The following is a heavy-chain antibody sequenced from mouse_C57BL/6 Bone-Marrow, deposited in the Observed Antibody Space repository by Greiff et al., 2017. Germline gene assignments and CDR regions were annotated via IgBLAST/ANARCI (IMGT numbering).Heavy chain of an antibody. CDR1: GYTFTSYW. CDR3: AREGGRYCYGSGSAWFAY. V-gene: IGHV1-61*01. Sequence: QVQLQQPGAELVRPGSSVKLSCKASGYTFTSYWMDWVKQRPGQDLEWIGNIYPSDSETHYNQKFKDKATLTVDKSSSTAYMQLSSLTSEDSAVYYCAREGGRYCYGSGSAWFAYWGQGTLVTVSA. D-gene: IGHD1-1*01. CDR2: IYPSDSET. J-gene: IGHJ3*01.